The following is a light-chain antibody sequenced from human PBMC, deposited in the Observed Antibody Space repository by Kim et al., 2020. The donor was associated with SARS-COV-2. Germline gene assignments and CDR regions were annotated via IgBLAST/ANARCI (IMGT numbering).Light chain of an antibody. J-gene: IGKJ1*01. CDR2: AAS. CDR1: QGVANS. V-gene: IGKV1-16*01. CDR3: QQYNTYTWT. Sequence: ASIGDRVTITCRASQGVANSVAWFQQKPGKAPKSLIYAASTLQSGVPSRFSGSGWRTDFTLTISSLQPEDSATYYCQQYNTYTWTFGQGTKVDIK.